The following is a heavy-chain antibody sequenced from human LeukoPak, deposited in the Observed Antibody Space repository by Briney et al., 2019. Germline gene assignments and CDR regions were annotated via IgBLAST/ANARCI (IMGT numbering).Heavy chain of an antibody. CDR1: GFTFSSYS. V-gene: IGHV3-21*04. D-gene: IGHD4-23*01. Sequence: PGGSLRLSCAASGFTFSSYSMNWVRQAPGKGLEWVSSISSSSSYIYYADSVKGRFTISRDNAKNSLYLQMNSLRAEDTATYFCAKESGAYGGNSGGNFDYWGQGTLVTVSS. J-gene: IGHJ4*02. CDR3: AKESGAYGGNSGGNFDY. CDR2: ISSSSSYI.